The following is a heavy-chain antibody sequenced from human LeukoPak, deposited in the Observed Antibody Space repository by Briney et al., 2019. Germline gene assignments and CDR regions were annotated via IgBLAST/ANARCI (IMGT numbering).Heavy chain of an antibody. CDR3: ARVEGSGSYYHSYFDY. Sequence: SGTLSLTCTVSGGSISSSSYYWGWIRQPPGKGLEWIGSIYYSGSTYYNPSLKSRVTISVDTSKNQFSLKLSSVTAADTAVYYCARVEGSGSYYHSYFDYWGQGTLVTVSS. V-gene: IGHV4-39*01. CDR1: GGSISSSSYY. D-gene: IGHD3-10*01. CDR2: IYYSGST. J-gene: IGHJ4*02.